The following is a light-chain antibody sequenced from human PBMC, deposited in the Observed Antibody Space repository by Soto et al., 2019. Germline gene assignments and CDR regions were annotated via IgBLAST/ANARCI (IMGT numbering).Light chain of an antibody. CDR1: QSLSSSY. V-gene: IGKV3-20*01. CDR3: HQYSSSPPL. CDR2: GAS. Sequence: EIVLTQSPGTLSLSPGERVTLSCRASQSLSSSYLAWDQHKPGPAPRLLIYGASSSATGIPDRFSGSGSGTDFILTISRLEPEDFGVYYCHQYSSSPPLFRQGTKLEIK. J-gene: IGKJ2*01.